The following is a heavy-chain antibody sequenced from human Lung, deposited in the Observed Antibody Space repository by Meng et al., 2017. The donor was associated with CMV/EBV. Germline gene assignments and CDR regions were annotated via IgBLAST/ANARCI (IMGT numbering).Heavy chain of an antibody. V-gene: IGHV4-59*01. CDR1: GDSMNNYY. CDR2: MYYSGST. Sequence: SETXSLXXTVSGDSMNNYYWNWIRQPPGKGLEWIGYMYYSGSTNYNPSLKSRVTISVDTSKNQFSLILSSVTAADTAVYYCARGGRGAAAGQDYWGQGTLVTVSS. J-gene: IGHJ4*02. CDR3: ARGGRGAAAGQDY. D-gene: IGHD6-13*01.